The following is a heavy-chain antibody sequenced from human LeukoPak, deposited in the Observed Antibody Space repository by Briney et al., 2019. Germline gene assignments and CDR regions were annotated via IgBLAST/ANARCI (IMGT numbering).Heavy chain of an antibody. D-gene: IGHD2-15*01. CDR2: ISSSSSHI. V-gene: IGHV3-21*01. Sequence: PGGSLRLSCAASGFTFSSYSMNWVRQAPGKGLEWVSSISSSSSHIYYADSVKGRFTISRDNAKNSLYLQMNSLRAEDTAVYYCARAEDIVVVVAAMVDYWGQGTLVTVSS. J-gene: IGHJ4*02. CDR3: ARAEDIVVVVAAMVDY. CDR1: GFTFSSYS.